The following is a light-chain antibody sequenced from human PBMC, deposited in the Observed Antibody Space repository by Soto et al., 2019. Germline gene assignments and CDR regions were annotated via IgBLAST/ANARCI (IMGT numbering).Light chain of an antibody. CDR3: QQYNNWPGV. J-gene: IGKJ2*01. V-gene: IGKV3-15*01. Sequence: EIVMTQSPATLSVSPGERATLSCRASQSVSRNLAWYQQKPGQPPRLLIYGASTRATDVPVRISGSGSGTEFTLTISSLQSEDFAVYYCQQYNNWPGVLGQGTKLEIK. CDR2: GAS. CDR1: QSVSRN.